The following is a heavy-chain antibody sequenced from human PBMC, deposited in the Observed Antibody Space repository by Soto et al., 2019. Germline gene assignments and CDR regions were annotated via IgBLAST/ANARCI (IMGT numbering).Heavy chain of an antibody. CDR2: ISAYNGNT. V-gene: IGHV1-18*01. CDR1: GYTFTSYG. CDR3: ATTKRITMIVVAHPFDI. Sequence: ASVKVSCKASGYTFTSYGISWVRQAPGQGLEWMGWISAYNGNTIYAQKFQGRVTMTEDTSTDTAYMELSSLRSEDTAVYYCATTKRITMIVVAHPFDIWGQGTMVT. D-gene: IGHD3-22*01. J-gene: IGHJ3*02.